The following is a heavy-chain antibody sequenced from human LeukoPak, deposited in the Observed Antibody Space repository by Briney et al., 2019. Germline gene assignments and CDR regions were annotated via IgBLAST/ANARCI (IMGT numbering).Heavy chain of an antibody. D-gene: IGHD3-10*01. CDR2: ISSSGSPK. V-gene: IGHV3-48*03. Sequence: GGSLRLSCAASGFTFSSYEMNWVRQAPGKGLEWVSYISSSGSPKYYADSVKGRFTISRDNAKNTLSLQITSLRAEDTAVYYCARDLGLSGSYFDYWGQGTLVTVSS. J-gene: IGHJ4*02. CDR3: ARDLGLSGSYFDY. CDR1: GFTFSSYE.